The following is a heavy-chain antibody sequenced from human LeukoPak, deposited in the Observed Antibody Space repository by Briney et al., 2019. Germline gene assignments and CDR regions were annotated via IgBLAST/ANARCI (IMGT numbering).Heavy chain of an antibody. Sequence: GGSLRLSCAASGFTFSSYTMNWVRQAPGKGLEWVSSISSISSYIYYADSVKGRFTISRDNAKNSLYLQMNSLGAEDTAVYYRARSTVAATVAFDIWGQGTMVTVSS. J-gene: IGHJ3*02. CDR3: ARSTVAATVAFDI. D-gene: IGHD6-19*01. CDR2: ISSISSYI. CDR1: GFTFSSYT. V-gene: IGHV3-21*01.